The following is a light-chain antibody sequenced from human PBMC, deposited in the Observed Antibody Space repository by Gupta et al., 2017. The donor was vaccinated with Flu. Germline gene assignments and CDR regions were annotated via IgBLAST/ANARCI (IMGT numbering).Light chain of an antibody. CDR1: QEISSD. J-gene: IGKJ3*01. CDR2: AAS. CDR3: PQEDNSPFT. Sequence: AIQMTQSPSSLSASVGDRVTITCRASQEISSDLGWYQQKPGKAPKLLIYAASRLHSGVPSRFSGSGSGTDFTLTISSRQPEDFATYYCPQEDNSPFTFGHGTKVDIK. V-gene: IGKV1-6*01.